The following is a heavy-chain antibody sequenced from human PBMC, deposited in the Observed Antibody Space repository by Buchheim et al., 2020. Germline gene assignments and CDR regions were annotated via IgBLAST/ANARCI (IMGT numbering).Heavy chain of an antibody. V-gene: IGHV3-74*01. D-gene: IGHD5-24*01. Sequence: EVHLVESGGGLVQPGGSLRLSCAASGFTVSGYWMHWVRHVPGQGLVWVSRINSDGGTNYADSVKGRFTISRDNATNMGYLQMNSLRAEDTAIYYCARGGYSTDGSSDYWGQGTL. CDR2: INSDGGT. J-gene: IGHJ4*02. CDR1: GFTVSGYW. CDR3: ARGGYSTDGSSDY.